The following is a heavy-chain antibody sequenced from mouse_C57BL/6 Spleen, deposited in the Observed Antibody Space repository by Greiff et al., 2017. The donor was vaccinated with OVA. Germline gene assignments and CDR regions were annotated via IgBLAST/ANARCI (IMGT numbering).Heavy chain of an antibody. CDR2: INPNNGGT. J-gene: IGHJ4*01. D-gene: IGHD1-1*01. CDR3: ARNDYGSSPYYAMDY. V-gene: IGHV1-26*01. Sequence: EVQLQQSGPELVKPGASVKISCKASGYTFTDYYMNWVKQSHGKSLEWIGDINPNNGGTSYNQKFKGKATLTVDKSSSTAYMELRSLTSEDSAVYYCARNDYGSSPYYAMDYWGQGTSVTVSS. CDR1: GYTFTDYY.